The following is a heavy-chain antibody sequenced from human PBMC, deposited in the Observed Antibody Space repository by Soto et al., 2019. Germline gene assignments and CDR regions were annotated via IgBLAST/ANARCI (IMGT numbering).Heavy chain of an antibody. Sequence: EVQLLESGGGLVQPGGSLRLSCTASQFSLSGSVIYWVRQAPGKGPEWLSGVYDLDGTYYADSVRGRFTTSIDSSRTTVYLQMRDLRPEDTALYFCATWHLREHAYDIWSQGTMVTVSS. CDR1: QFSLSGSV. CDR2: VYDLDGT. J-gene: IGHJ3*02. D-gene: IGHD5-12*01. CDR3: ATWHLREHAYDI. V-gene: IGHV3-23*01.